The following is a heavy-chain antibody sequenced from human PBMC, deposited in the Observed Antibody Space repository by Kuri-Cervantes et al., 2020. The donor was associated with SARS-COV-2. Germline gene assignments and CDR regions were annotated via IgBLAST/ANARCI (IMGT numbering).Heavy chain of an antibody. CDR2: IYYSGST. J-gene: IGHJ2*01. Sequence: GSLRLSCTVSGSISSSSYYWGWIRQPPGKGLEWIGSIYYSGSTYYNPSLKSRVTISVDTSKNQFSLKLSSVTAADTAVYYCASYSSSWYPGLWGRGTLVTVSS. CDR1: GSISSSSYY. D-gene: IGHD6-13*01. V-gene: IGHV4-39*07. CDR3: ASYSSSWYPGL.